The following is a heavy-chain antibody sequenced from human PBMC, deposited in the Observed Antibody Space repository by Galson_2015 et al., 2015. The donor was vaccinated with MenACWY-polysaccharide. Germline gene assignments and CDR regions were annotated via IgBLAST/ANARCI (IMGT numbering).Heavy chain of an antibody. CDR1: GDSVSNYSAA. J-gene: IGHJ6*02. V-gene: IGHV6-1*01. CDR3: ARENSYHYVMDV. Sequence: CAISGDSVSNYSAAWNWIRQSPSRGLEWLGRTYYRSKWYNDYAVSVKSRITINPDTSKKQFSLQLNSVTPEDTAVYYCARENSYHYVMDVWVQGTTVTVSS. CDR2: TYYRSKWYN.